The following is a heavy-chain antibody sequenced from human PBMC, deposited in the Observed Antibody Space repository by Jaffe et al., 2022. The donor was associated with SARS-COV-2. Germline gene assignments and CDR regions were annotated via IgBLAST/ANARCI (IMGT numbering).Heavy chain of an antibody. J-gene: IGHJ5*02. V-gene: IGHV4-39*01. CDR2: IYYSGNT. D-gene: IGHD4-17*01. CDR1: GDSISSSTYY. Sequence: QLLLQESGPGLVRPSETLSLTCTVSGDSISSSTYYWGWIRQPPGQGLEWVATIYYSGNTYYNPSLKSRTTIFIDTSRNKFSLKLSSVTAADTAVYFCARHAYGDYGPFDPWGQGTLVTVSS. CDR3: ARHAYGDYGPFDP.